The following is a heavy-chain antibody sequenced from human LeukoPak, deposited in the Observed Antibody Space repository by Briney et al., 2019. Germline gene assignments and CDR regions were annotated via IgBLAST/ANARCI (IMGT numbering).Heavy chain of an antibody. CDR2: IYTSGST. CDR1: GYSISSGYY. V-gene: IGHV4-38-2*02. J-gene: IGHJ4*02. Sequence: SETLSLTCTVSGYSISSGYYWGWIRQPPGKGLEWIGRIYTSGSTTYNSSLKSRVTISLDTSKNHFSLRLSSVTAADTAVYYCARDREVGATGYYFDYWGQGTLVTVSS. D-gene: IGHD1-26*01. CDR3: ARDREVGATGYYFDY.